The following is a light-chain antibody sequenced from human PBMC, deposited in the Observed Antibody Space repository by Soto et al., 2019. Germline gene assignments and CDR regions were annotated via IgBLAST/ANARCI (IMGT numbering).Light chain of an antibody. J-gene: IGLJ1*01. CDR1: SSDVGGYNY. CDR3: SSYAGSNNL. V-gene: IGLV2-8*01. CDR2: EVS. Sequence: QSALTQPPSASGSPGQSVTISCTGTSSDVGGYNYVSWYQQHPGKAPKLMIYEVSKRPSGVPDRFSGSKSGNTASLTVSGLQAEDEADYYCSSYAGSNNLFGHGTKVTVL.